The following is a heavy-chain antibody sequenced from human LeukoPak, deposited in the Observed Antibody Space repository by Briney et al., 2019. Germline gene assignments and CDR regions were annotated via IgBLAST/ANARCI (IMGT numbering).Heavy chain of an antibody. D-gene: IGHD2-15*01. Sequence: PSETLSLTCAVYGGSFSGYYWSWIRQPPGKGLEWIGEINHSGSTNYNPSLKSRVTISADTSKNQFSLKLSSVAAADTAVYYCARSGPVDCSGGSCYEGYWGQGTLVTVSS. CDR2: INHSGST. CDR3: ARSGPVDCSGGSCYEGY. CDR1: GGSFSGYY. V-gene: IGHV4-34*01. J-gene: IGHJ4*02.